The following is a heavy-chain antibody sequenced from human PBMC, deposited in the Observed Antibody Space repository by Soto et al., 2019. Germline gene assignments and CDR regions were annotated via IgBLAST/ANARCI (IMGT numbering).Heavy chain of an antibody. J-gene: IGHJ4*02. CDR2: IWYDGSNK. CDR1: GFTFSTYG. CDR3: AREGPGLAAADY. Sequence: GGSLRLSCAASGFTFSTYGMHWVRQAPGKGLEWVAVIWYDGSNKYYVDSVKGRFTISRDNSKNTLYLQMNSLRAEDTAVNYCAREGPGLAAADYWGQGTLVTVSS. D-gene: IGHD6-13*01. V-gene: IGHV3-33*01.